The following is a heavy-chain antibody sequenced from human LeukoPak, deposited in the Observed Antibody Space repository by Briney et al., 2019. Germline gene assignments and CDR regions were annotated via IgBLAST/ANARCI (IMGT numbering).Heavy chain of an antibody. J-gene: IGHJ4*02. CDR2: IYHSGST. D-gene: IGHD3-22*01. CDR3: ARLDYYDSSGYYATPPFIFDY. CDR1: GYSISSGYY. V-gene: IGHV4-38-2*02. Sequence: SETLSLTCTVSGYSISSGYYWGWIRQPPGKGLEWIGSIYHSGSTYYNPSLKSRVTISVDTSKNQFSLKLSSVTAADTAVYYCARLDYYDSSGYYATPPFIFDYWGQGTLVTVSS.